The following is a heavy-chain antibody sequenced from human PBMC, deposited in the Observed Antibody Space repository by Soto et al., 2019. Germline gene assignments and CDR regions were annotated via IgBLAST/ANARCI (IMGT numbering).Heavy chain of an antibody. J-gene: IGHJ4*02. Sequence: QVQLVESGGGVVPPGRSLRLSCAASGFTFSNYGMHWVRHAPGKGLEWVAVTWHDGSKKYYVDSVKGRFTISRDNSKNTLYLQMNSMRAEDTDVYYSGRHDGSGYLNYWGQGTLVTVSS. CDR2: TWHDGSKK. D-gene: IGHD3-22*01. CDR3: GRHDGSGYLNY. CDR1: GFTFSNYG. V-gene: IGHV3-33*01.